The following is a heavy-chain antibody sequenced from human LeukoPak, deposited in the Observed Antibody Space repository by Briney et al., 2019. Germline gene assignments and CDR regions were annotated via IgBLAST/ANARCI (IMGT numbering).Heavy chain of an antibody. V-gene: IGHV3-23*01. Sequence: GGSLRLSCRVSGITLSNYGMSWVRQAPGKGLEWVAGISGSGGSTKYADSVKDRFTISRDNPKNTLYLQMTSLRAEDTAVYFCAKRGAVVRVILVGFHKEAYYFDSWGQGALVTVSS. CDR3: AKRGAVVRVILVGFHKEAYYFDS. CDR1: GITLSNYG. D-gene: IGHD3-10*01. J-gene: IGHJ4*02. CDR2: ISGSGGST.